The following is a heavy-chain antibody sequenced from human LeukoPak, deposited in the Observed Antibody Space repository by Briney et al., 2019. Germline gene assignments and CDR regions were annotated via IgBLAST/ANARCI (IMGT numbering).Heavy chain of an antibody. J-gene: IGHJ4*02. CDR2: IIPIFGTA. CDR3: ARARRGYSSGWTLGY. V-gene: IGHV1-69*01. D-gene: IGHD6-19*01. CDR1: GGTXSSYA. Sequence: SVKVSCKASGGTXSSYAISGVRQAPGQGLEWMGGIIPIFGTANYAQKFQGRVTITADESTSTAYMELSSLRSEDTAVYYCARARRGYSSGWTLGYWGQGTLVTVSS.